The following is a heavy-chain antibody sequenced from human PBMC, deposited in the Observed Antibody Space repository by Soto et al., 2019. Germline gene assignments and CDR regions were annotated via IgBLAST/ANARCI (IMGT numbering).Heavy chain of an antibody. J-gene: IGHJ3*02. D-gene: IGHD2-2*01. Sequence: QVHLQESGPGLVKPSGTLSLTCTVSNASISSRKWWTWVRQTPGKGLEWIGEIYHSGSINHNPSLKSRVTISVDKSKNQFSLTMTSVTAADTGVYYCASKFWELLAAAFDIWGQGTVVTVAS. CDR1: NASISSRKW. V-gene: IGHV4-4*02. CDR3: ASKFWELLAAAFDI. CDR2: IYHSGSI.